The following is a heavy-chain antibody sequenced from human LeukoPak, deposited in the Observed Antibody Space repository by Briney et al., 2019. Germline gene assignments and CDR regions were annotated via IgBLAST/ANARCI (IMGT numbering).Heavy chain of an antibody. J-gene: IGHJ6*02. CDR1: GGSFSGYY. CDR3: ARAVTNYYDSSGYFAYYYYGMDV. CDR2: INHSGST. V-gene: IGHV4-34*01. Sequence: SETLSLTCAVYGGSFSGYYWSWSRQPPGKGLEWIGEINHSGSTNYNPSLKSRVTISVDTSKNQFSLKLSSVTAADTAVYYCARAVTNYYDSSGYFAYYYYGMDVWGQGTTVTVSS. D-gene: IGHD3-22*01.